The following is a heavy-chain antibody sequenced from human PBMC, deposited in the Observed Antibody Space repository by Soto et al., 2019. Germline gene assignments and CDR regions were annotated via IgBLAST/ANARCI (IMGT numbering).Heavy chain of an antibody. J-gene: IGHJ6*02. CDR1: GYSFTSYW. CDR2: IYPGDSDT. CDR3: ARAHYDFWSGYYSPYGMDV. Sequence: GESLKISCNGSGYSFTSYWIGWVRQMPGRGLEWMGIIYPGDSDTRYSPSFQGQVTISADKSISTAYLQWSSLKASDTAMYYCARAHYDFWSGYYSPYGMDVWGQGTTVTVSS. V-gene: IGHV5-51*01. D-gene: IGHD3-3*01.